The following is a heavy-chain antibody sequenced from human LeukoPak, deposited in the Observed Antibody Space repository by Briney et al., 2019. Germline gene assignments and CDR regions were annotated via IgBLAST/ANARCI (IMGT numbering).Heavy chain of an antibody. CDR2: INHSGST. CDR3: ARATIFGVFDY. CDR1: GGSFSGYY. D-gene: IGHD3-3*01. J-gene: IGHJ4*02. Sequence: SETLSLTCAVYGGSFSGYYWSWIRQPPGKGLEWIGEINHSGSTNYNPSLKSRATISVDTSKNQFSLKLSSVTAADTAVYYCARATIFGVFDYWGQGTLVTVSS. V-gene: IGHV4-34*01.